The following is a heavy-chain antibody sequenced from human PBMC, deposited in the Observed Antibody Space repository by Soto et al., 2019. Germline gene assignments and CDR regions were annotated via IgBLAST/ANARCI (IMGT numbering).Heavy chain of an antibody. CDR2: TNHSGNP. D-gene: IGHD2-21*02. V-gene: IGHV4-30-2*01. CDR1: GDTISTGGYT. Sequence: PSETLSLTCDVSGDTISTGGYTWAWIRQPPGKALEWIGHTNHSGNPYYNPSLKSRVIISVDRSKNQFSLKLSSVTAADTAVYYCARDLWGYCGVDCHPLHLCGQGTSVPVSS. J-gene: IGHJ6*02. CDR3: ARDLWGYCGVDCHPLHL.